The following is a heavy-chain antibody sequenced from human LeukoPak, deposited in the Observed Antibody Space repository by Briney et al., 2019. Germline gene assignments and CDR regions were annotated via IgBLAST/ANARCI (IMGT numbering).Heavy chain of an antibody. Sequence: GASVKVSCKASGYTFSGYYMHWVRQAPGQGLEWMGRINANSGGTHYARKFQGRVTMTRDTSITTVYMELSRLRSDDTAVYYCARVSNYDSRGYCDFDYWGQGNLVTVSS. CDR3: ARVSNYDSRGYCDFDY. CDR2: INANSGGT. CDR1: GYTFSGYY. D-gene: IGHD3-22*01. J-gene: IGHJ4*02. V-gene: IGHV1-2*06.